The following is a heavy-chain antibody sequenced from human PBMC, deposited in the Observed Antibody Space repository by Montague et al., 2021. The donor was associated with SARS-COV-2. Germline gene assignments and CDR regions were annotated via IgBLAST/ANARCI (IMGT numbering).Heavy chain of an antibody. CDR3: ARGLGFDDY. J-gene: IGHJ4*02. CDR2: IYVSGST. Sequence: SETLSLTCSVSGFSISTGYYWGWLRQPPGKGLEWIGEIYVSGSTFYHPPLKSRPTTSLATSKNSFSLRLTSTTAADTAIYYCARGLGFDDYWGQGIPVTVSS. V-gene: IGHV4-38-2*02. D-gene: IGHD7-27*01. CDR1: GFSISTGYY.